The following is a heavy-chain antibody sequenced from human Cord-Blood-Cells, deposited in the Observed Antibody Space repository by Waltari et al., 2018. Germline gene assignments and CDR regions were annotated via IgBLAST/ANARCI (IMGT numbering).Heavy chain of an antibody. CDR3: AKDHLRGYSGYPYYYGMDV. V-gene: IGHV3-30*18. CDR2: ISYDGSNK. J-gene: IGHJ6*02. D-gene: IGHD5-12*01. Sequence: GMEGVAVISYDGSNKYYADSVKGRFTISRDNSKNTLYLQMNSLRAEDTAVYYCAKDHLRGYSGYPYYYGMDVWGQGTTVTVSS.